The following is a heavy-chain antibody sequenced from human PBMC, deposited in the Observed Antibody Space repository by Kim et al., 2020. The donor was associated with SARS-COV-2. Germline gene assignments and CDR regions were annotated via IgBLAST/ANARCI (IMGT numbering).Heavy chain of an antibody. D-gene: IGHD5-18*01. CDR2: INHSGST. Sequence: SETLSLTCAVYGGSFSGYYWSWIRRPPGKGLEWIGEINHSGSTNYNPSLKSRVTISVDTSKNQFSLKLSSVTAADTAVYYCASRAIQKKTTDYWGQGTLV. V-gene: IGHV4-34*01. J-gene: IGHJ4*02. CDR3: ASRAIQKKTTDY. CDR1: GGSFSGYY.